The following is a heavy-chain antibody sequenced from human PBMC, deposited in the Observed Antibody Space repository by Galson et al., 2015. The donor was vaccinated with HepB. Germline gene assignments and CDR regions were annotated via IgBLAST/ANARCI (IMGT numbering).Heavy chain of an antibody. V-gene: IGHV1-46*03. J-gene: IGHJ6*02. Sequence: SCKASGYTFTSYYMHWVRQAPGQGLEWMGIINPSGGSTSYAQKFQGRVTMTRDTSTSTVYMELSSLRSEDTAVYYCAHPMTTVTSYYYYGMDVWGQGTTVTVSS. CDR1: GYTFTSYY. CDR3: AHPMTTVTSYYYYGMDV. D-gene: IGHD4-17*01. CDR2: INPSGGST.